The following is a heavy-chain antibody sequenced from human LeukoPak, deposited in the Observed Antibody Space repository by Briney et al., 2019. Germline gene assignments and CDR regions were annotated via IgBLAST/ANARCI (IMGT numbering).Heavy chain of an antibody. D-gene: IGHD3-10*01. V-gene: IGHV1-2*02. CDR2: INPNSGGT. Sequence: GASVKVSCKASGYTFTGYYMHWVRQAPGQGLEWMGWINPNSGGTNYAQKFQGRVTITRDTSISTAYMELSRLRSDDTAVYYCARDRYYYGSGSYYAFDIWGQGTMVTVSS. CDR3: ARDRYYYGSGSYYAFDI. J-gene: IGHJ3*02. CDR1: GYTFTGYY.